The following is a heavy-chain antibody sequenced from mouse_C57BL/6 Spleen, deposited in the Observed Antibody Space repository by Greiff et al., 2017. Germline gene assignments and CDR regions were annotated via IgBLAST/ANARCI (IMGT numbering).Heavy chain of an antibody. D-gene: IGHD2-4*01. CDR1: GFTFSSYG. Sequence: EVNLVESGGDLVKPGGSLKLSCAASGFTFSSYGMSWVRQTPDKRLEWVATISSGGSYTYYPDSVKGRFTISRDNAKNTLYLQMSSLKSEDTAMYYCARNGDYDWFAYWGQGTLVTVSA. CDR3: ARNGDYDWFAY. CDR2: ISSGGSYT. V-gene: IGHV5-6*01. J-gene: IGHJ3*01.